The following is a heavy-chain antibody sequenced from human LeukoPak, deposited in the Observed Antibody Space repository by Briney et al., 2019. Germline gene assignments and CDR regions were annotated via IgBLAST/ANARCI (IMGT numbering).Heavy chain of an antibody. CDR1: GVSISYYY. Sequence: SETLSLTCTVSGVSISYYYWSWIRQSLGKGLEWIGYIYYSGTTNYNPSLKSRVTISVDTSKNQFSLQLRSVTAADTAVYYCAREDPQTTVPEGMDVWGQGTTVTVSS. D-gene: IGHD4-17*01. CDR2: IYYSGTT. J-gene: IGHJ6*02. V-gene: IGHV4-59*01. CDR3: AREDPQTTVPEGMDV.